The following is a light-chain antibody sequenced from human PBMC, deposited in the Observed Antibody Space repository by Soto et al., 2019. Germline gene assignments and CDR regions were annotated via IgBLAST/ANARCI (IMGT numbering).Light chain of an antibody. CDR2: GAS. J-gene: IGKJ2*01. CDR3: QQYGNAPHT. V-gene: IGKV3-20*01. Sequence: EMVLTQSPGTLSVSPGERATLSCRASQSVRSSYLAWYQQKPGQAPRLLIYGASSRATGIPDRFSGSGSGTDFTLTISILEPADVAVYYCQQYGNAPHTFGQGTKLEIK. CDR1: QSVRSSY.